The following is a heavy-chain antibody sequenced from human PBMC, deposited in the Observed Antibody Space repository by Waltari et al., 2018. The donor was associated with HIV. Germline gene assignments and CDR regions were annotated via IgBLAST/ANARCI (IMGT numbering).Heavy chain of an antibody. CDR1: GSTFSSYC. Sequence: EVQLVESGGGLVETGGSLRLSCAASGSTFSSYCMHCVRQAPGKGLVWVSRIKTDGSSTNYADSVKGRFTISRDNAKNTLYLQMNGLRAEDTAVYYCARDLYSRNGDDYWGQGTLVTVSS. CDR3: ARDLYSRNGDDY. J-gene: IGHJ4*02. V-gene: IGHV3-74*01. CDR2: IKTDGSST. D-gene: IGHD6-13*01.